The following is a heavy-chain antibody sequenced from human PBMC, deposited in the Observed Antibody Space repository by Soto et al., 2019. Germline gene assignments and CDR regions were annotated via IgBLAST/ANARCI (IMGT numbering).Heavy chain of an antibody. J-gene: IGHJ6*03. CDR2: ISYDGSNK. Sequence: SLRLSCAASRFTFSSYGIHGVLPSPGKGLEWVAVISYDGSNKYYADSVKGRFTISRDNSKNTLYLQMNSLRAEDTAVYYCAKNAYGEGYYMDVWGKGTTVTVSS. CDR3: AKNAYGEGYYMDV. V-gene: IGHV3-30*18. D-gene: IGHD4-17*01. CDR1: RFTFSSYG.